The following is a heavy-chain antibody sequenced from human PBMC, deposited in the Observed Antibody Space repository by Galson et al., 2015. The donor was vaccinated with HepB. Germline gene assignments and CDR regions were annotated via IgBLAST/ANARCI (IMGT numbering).Heavy chain of an antibody. CDR2: TYYSGST. J-gene: IGHJ5*02. CDR1: GGPISSYY. Sequence: ETLSLTCTVSGGPISSYYWSWIRPPPGKVLEWIGYTYYSGSTNYNPSLKSRVTISVDTSKNQFSLKLSSVTAADTAVYYCAREYCSGVSCYSGGWFDPWGQGTLVTVSS. D-gene: IGHD2-15*01. CDR3: AREYCSGVSCYSGGWFDP. V-gene: IGHV4-59*01.